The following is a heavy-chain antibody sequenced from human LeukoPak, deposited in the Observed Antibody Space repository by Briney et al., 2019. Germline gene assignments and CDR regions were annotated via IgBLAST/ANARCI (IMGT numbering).Heavy chain of an antibody. CDR3: AREDRHMNWFDP. CDR1: GYTFTSYG. V-gene: IGHV1-18*01. J-gene: IGHJ5*02. Sequence: ASVKVSCKASGYTFTSYGISWVRQAPGQGLEWMGWISAYNGNTNYAQKLQDRVTMTTDTSTSTAYMELRSLRSDDTAVYYCAREDRHMNWFDPWGQGTLVTVSS. CDR2: ISAYNGNT.